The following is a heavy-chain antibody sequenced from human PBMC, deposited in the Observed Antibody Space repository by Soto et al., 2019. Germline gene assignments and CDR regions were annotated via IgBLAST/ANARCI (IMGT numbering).Heavy chain of an antibody. CDR3: ARGVEDIVVVVAAHYYYGMDV. CDR2: IWYDGSNK. Sequence: GGSLRLSCAASGFTFSSYGMHWVRQAPGKGLEWVAVIWYDGSNKYYADSVKGRFTISRDNSKNTLYLQMNSLRAEDTAVYYCARGVEDIVVVVAAHYYYGMDVWGQGTTVTVSS. D-gene: IGHD2-15*01. CDR1: GFTFSSYG. V-gene: IGHV3-33*01. J-gene: IGHJ6*02.